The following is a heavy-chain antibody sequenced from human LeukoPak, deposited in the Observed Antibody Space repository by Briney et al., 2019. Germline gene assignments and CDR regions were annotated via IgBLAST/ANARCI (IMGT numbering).Heavy chain of an antibody. CDR1: GFTLGDFG. CDR3: SRGSPGDFRSGYYMDV. Sequence: GGSLRLSCTGSGFTLGDFGVSWVRQAPGKGLEWVAFVRSKAHTGTTEYAASVKGRFTISRDDSKSIAYLQMNSLINEDTAVYYCSRGSPGDFRSGYYMDVWGKGTTVTVSS. CDR2: VRSKAHTGTT. D-gene: IGHD3-3*01. V-gene: IGHV3-49*04. J-gene: IGHJ6*03.